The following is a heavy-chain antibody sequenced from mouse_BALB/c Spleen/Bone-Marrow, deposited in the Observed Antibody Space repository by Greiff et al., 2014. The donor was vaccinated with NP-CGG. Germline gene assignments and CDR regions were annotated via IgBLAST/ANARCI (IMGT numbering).Heavy chain of an antibody. CDR2: ISNGGGST. Sequence: DVKLVESGGGLVQPGGSLKLSCAASGFTFSSYTMSWVRQTPEKRLEWVAYISNGGGSTYYPDTVKGRFTISRDNAKNTLYLQMSSLKSGDTAMYYCARHGGSRGYYFDYWGQGTTLTVSS. CDR1: GFTFSSYT. CDR3: ARHGGSRGYYFDY. J-gene: IGHJ2*01. V-gene: IGHV5-12-2*01. D-gene: IGHD1-1*01.